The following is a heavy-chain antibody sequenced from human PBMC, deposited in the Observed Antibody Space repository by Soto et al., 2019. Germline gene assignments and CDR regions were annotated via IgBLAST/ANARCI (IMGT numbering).Heavy chain of an antibody. V-gene: IGHV7-4-1*01. J-gene: IGHJ4*02. D-gene: IGHD1-26*01. CDR2: INPNTGKP. CDR3: ARDRASGSFDY. Sequence: SVKVSLKGSGYSFTRYSINWLRQAPGQGFEWMGWINPNTGKPTYDQGFTGRFVFSVDTSVSTVYLQISSLKADDSAVYYCARDRASGSFDYWGQGTQVTVSS. CDR1: GYSFTRYS.